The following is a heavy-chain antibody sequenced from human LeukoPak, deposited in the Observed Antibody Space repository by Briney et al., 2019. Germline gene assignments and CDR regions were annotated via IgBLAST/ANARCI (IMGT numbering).Heavy chain of an antibody. CDR2: ISYDGSNK. J-gene: IGHJ4*02. Sequence: PGRSLRLSCAASGFTFSSYGMHWVRQAPGKGLEWVAVISYDGSNKYYADSVKGRFTISRGNSKNTLYLQMNSLRAEDTAVFYCAKAPISGGWYYYVDSWGQGTLVTVSS. CDR3: AKAPISGGWYYYVDS. V-gene: IGHV3-30*18. D-gene: IGHD6-19*01. CDR1: GFTFSSYG.